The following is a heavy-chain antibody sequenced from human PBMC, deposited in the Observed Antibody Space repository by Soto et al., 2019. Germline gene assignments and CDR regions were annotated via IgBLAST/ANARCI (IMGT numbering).Heavy chain of an antibody. J-gene: IGHJ6*02. D-gene: IGHD6-19*01. CDR1: GFTFSSYA. CDR2: ISSNGGST. V-gene: IGHV3-64D*08. CDR3: VKVGSSGCFEAYYYGMHV. Sequence: GGSLRLSCSASGFTFSSYAMHWVRKAPGKGLEYVSAISSNGGSTYYADSVKGRFTISRDNSKNTLYLQMSSLRAEDTAVYYHVKVGSSGCFEAYYYGMHVWGQGTTVTVS.